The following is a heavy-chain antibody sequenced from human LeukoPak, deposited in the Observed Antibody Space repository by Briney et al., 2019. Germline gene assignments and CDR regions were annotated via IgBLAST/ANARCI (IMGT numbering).Heavy chain of an antibody. V-gene: IGHV4-59*01. J-gene: IGHJ4*02. D-gene: IGHD3-22*01. CDR3: AGAGTYYYDSSGYYPPDY. CDR1: GGSISSYY. Sequence: SETLSLTCSVSGGSISSYYWSWIRQPPGKGLEWIGYIYYSGSTNYNPSLKSRVTISVDTSKNQFSLKLSSVTAADTAVYYCAGAGTYYYDSSGYYPPDYWGQGSLVTVSS. CDR2: IYYSGST.